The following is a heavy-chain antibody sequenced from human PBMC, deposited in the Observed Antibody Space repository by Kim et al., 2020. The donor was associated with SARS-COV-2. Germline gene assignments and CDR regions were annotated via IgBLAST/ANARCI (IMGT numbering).Heavy chain of an antibody. CDR3: ARVVGVVPAPGWFDP. V-gene: IGHV4-31*02. J-gene: IGHJ5*02. Sequence: PSLKSRVTISVDTSKNQFSLKLSSVTAADTAVYYCARVVGVVPAPGWFDPWGQGTLVTVSS. D-gene: IGHD2-2*01.